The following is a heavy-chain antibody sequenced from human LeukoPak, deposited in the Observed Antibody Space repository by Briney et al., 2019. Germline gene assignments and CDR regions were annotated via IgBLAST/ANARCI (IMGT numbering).Heavy chain of an antibody. CDR2: IWYDGSNK. D-gene: IGHD5-12*01. J-gene: IGHJ4*02. V-gene: IGHV3-33*01. CDR3: ARDHGATLAREYYFDY. CDR1: GFTFSSYG. Sequence: GGSLRLSCAASGFTFSSYGMHWVRQAPGKGLEWVAVIWYDGSNKYYADSVKGRFTISRDSSKNTLYLQMNSLRAEDTAVYYCARDHGATLAREYYFDYWGQGTLVTVSS.